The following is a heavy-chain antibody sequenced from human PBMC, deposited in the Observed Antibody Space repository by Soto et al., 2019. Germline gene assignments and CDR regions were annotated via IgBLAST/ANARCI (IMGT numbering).Heavy chain of an antibody. CDR1: GGSISSYY. CDR3: ATGGVWGSYRLDY. V-gene: IGHV4-59*01. Sequence: QVQLQESGPGLVKPSETLSLTCTVPGGSISSYYWSWIRQPPGKGLEWIGYIYYSGSTNYNPSLKSRVTISVDTSKNQFSLKLSSVTAADTAVYYCATGGVWGSYRLDYWGQGTLVTVSS. CDR2: IYYSGST. D-gene: IGHD3-16*02. J-gene: IGHJ4*02.